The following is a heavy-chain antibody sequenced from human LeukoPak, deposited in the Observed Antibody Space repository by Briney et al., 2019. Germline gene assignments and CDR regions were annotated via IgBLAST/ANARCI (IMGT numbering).Heavy chain of an antibody. CDR2: IIPIFGTA. V-gene: IGHV1-69*05. CDR1: GGTFSSYA. J-gene: IGHJ6*03. Sequence: SVKVSCKASGGTFSSYAISWVRQAPGQGLEWMGGIIPIFGTANYAQKFQGRVTMTTDTSTSTAYMELRSLRSDDTAVYYCARDIVVVPAAIDMDVWGKGTTVTVSS. D-gene: IGHD2-2*01. CDR3: ARDIVVVPAAIDMDV.